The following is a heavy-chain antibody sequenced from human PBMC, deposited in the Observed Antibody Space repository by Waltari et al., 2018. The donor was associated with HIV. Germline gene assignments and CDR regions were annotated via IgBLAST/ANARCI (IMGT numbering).Heavy chain of an antibody. CDR2: INASGGT. J-gene: IGHJ4*02. CDR1: GGSINNYY. Sequence: QVQLQESGPGLVKPSETLSLTCIVSGGSINNYYWNWIRQPAGKGLEWLGRINASGGTNYNPFLKSRVTMSVDTSKNQFSLKLTSVTAADTAVYFCARETSGPTWRLFDSWGQGTLVTVSS. CDR3: ARETSGPTWRLFDS. D-gene: IGHD1-26*01. V-gene: IGHV4-4*07.